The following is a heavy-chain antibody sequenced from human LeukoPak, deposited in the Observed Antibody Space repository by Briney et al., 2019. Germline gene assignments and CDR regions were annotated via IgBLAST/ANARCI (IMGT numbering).Heavy chain of an antibody. CDR1: VYTLSALS. V-gene: IGHV1-24*01. Sequence: ASVKVSCKVYVYTLSALSMHWVRQAPGKGLEWMGGFDPEDGETIYAQKFQGRVTMTEDTSTDTAYMELSSLRSEDTAVYYCATDVKYYDSSGYRPRNYWGQGTLVTVSS. CDR3: ATDVKYYDSSGYRPRNY. J-gene: IGHJ4*02. CDR2: FDPEDGET. D-gene: IGHD3-22*01.